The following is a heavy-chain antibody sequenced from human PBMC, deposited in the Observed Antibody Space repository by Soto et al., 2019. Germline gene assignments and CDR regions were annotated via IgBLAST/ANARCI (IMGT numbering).Heavy chain of an antibody. CDR1: GFTFSPYG. V-gene: IGHV3-23*01. D-gene: IGHD6-13*01. CDR2: ISGSGDST. J-gene: IGHJ4*02. CDR3: ARRGPGTYFDY. Sequence: GGSLRLSCAASGFTFSPYGIHWVRQAPGKGLEWVSVISGSGDSTYYADSVKGRFTISRDNSKNTLYLQMNSLRTEDTAVYYCARRGPGTYFDYWGQGTLVTVSS.